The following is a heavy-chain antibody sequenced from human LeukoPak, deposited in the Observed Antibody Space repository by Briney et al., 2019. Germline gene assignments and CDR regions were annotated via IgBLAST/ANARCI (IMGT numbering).Heavy chain of an antibody. D-gene: IGHD4/OR15-4a*01. J-gene: IGHJ1*01. Sequence: GESLRLSCAASGFTFSTYNMNWVRQAPGKGLEWVSSITSSSSYIYYADSVKGRFTISRDNAKSSLYLQMNSLRDEDTAVYYCARVSTAYNDYEEVPEYFQYWGQGTLVTVSS. CDR1: GFTFSTYN. V-gene: IGHV3-21*01. CDR2: ITSSSSYI. CDR3: ARVSTAYNDYEEVPEYFQY.